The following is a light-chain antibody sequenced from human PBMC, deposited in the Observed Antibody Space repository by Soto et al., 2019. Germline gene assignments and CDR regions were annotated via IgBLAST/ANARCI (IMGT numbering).Light chain of an antibody. V-gene: IGKV3-20*01. CDR1: QSVSNTY. Sequence: EIVLTQSPGTLSLSPGERATLSCRASQSVSNTYLAWYQQKPGQAPRLLIYGASNRATGIPDRFSGSGSGTDFTLTISRLEPEDFAVYYCQQYNNWPLTFGGGTKVDIK. CDR3: QQYNNWPLT. CDR2: GAS. J-gene: IGKJ4*01.